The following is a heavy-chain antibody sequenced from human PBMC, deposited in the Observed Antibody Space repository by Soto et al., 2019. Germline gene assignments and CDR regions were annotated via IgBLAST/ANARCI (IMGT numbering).Heavy chain of an antibody. CDR1: GFTFSSYS. CDR3: ARDAIWSGYFRVYYYYYMDV. Sequence: GGSLRLSCAASGFTFSSYSMNWVRQAPGKGLEWVSYISSSSSTIYYADSVKGRFTISRDNSKNTLYLQMNSLRAEDTAVYYCARDAIWSGYFRVYYYYYMDVWGKGTTVTVSS. D-gene: IGHD3-3*01. CDR2: ISSSSSTI. J-gene: IGHJ6*03. V-gene: IGHV3-48*01.